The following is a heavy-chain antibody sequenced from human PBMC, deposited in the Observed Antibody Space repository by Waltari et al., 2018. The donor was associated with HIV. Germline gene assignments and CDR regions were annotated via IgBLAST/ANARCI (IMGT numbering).Heavy chain of an antibody. CDR2: IYYSGST. CDR1: GGSISSYY. V-gene: IGHV4-59*01. Sequence: QVQLQESGPGLVKPSETLSLTCTVSGGSISSYYWSWIRQPPGKGLEWIGYIYYSGSTNYIPSLKGRVTISVDTSKNQFSLKLSSVTAADTAVYYCACGYDYVWGSYRRGWFDPWGQGTLVAVSS. J-gene: IGHJ5*02. D-gene: IGHD3-16*02. CDR3: ACGYDYVWGSYRRGWFDP.